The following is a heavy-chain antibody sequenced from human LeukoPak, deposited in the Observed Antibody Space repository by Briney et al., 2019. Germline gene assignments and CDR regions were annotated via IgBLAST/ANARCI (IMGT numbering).Heavy chain of an antibody. Sequence: SETLSLTRNVSGGSITNYYLNWVRQPAGGGLEWIGRINKSGMTSYKSSLKNRVTMSVDTSKNQMSLKLTSVTAADTALYYCAGESIPYYSDYMNVWGKGTAVTVSS. D-gene: IGHD2-21*01. CDR1: GGSITNYY. CDR2: INKSGMT. J-gene: IGHJ6*03. V-gene: IGHV4-4*07. CDR3: AGESIPYYSDYMNV.